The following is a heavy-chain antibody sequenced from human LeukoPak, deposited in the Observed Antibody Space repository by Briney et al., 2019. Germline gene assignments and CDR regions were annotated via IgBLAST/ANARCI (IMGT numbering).Heavy chain of an antibody. CDR1: GYTFINYY. Sequence: GASVKVSCKASGYTFINYYMHWVRQAPGQGLEWMGIINPSGGGTSYAQKFQGGVTMTRDTSTSTVYMEVSSLRSEDTAVYYCAREFSGYIDFWGQGTLVTVSS. J-gene: IGHJ4*02. D-gene: IGHD1-26*01. CDR2: INPSGGGT. CDR3: AREFSGYIDF. V-gene: IGHV1-46*01.